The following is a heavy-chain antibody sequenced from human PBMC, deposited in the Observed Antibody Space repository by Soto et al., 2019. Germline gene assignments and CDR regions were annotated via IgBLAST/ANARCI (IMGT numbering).Heavy chain of an antibody. CDR3: ARAYRAGSDFDC. J-gene: IGHJ4*02. D-gene: IGHD6-19*01. Sequence: QVQLQPSGPGLMKPSQTLSLTCAISGDSVSSNSASWNWIRQSPSRGLEWLGRTYYKSKWYSDYALSVKIRITINPDTSKNQFSLQLNSVTPEDTAVYYCARAYRAGSDFDCWGQGTLVTVSS. CDR1: GDSVSSNSAS. V-gene: IGHV6-1*01. CDR2: TYYKSKWYS.